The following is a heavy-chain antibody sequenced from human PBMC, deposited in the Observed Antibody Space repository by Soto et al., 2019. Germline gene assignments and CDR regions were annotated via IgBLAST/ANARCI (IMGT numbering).Heavy chain of an antibody. CDR1: GGSIRDHY. CDR3: ARVRRFGSGRANPPWFDP. V-gene: IGHV4-34*01. Sequence: SEILSLTCAVNGGSIRDHYWSWMRQPPGKGLEWIGENNHSGSTNYNPSLRSRVTISLDTSKNQFSLKLNSVTAADTAVYYCARVRRFGSGRANPPWFDPWGQG. CDR2: NNHSGST. J-gene: IGHJ5*02. D-gene: IGHD3-10*01.